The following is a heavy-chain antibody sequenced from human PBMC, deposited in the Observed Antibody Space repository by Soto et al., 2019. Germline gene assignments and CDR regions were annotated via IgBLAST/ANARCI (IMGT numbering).Heavy chain of an antibody. CDR2: ISGSGGST. J-gene: IGHJ4*02. D-gene: IGHD6-13*01. V-gene: IGHV3-23*01. Sequence: EVQLLESGRGLVQPGGSLRLSCAASGFIFSSNAMSWVRQAPGKGLEWVSAISGSGGSTYYADSVKGRFTISRDNSKNTLYLQMNSLRAEDTAVYYCAYSSTPFDYWGQGTLVTVS. CDR3: AYSSTPFDY. CDR1: GFIFSSNA.